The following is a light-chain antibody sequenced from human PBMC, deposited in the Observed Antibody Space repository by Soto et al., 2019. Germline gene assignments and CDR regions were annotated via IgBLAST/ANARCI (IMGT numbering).Light chain of an antibody. CDR2: GAS. Sequence: EIVMTHSPATLSLSPGERATLSCRASQSVSNNLAWYQQKPGQAPSLLIYGASTSATAIPSRFSGSGSGTEFTLTISSLQSEDFAVYFCQQYGNWPYTFGQGTKLEIK. V-gene: IGKV3-15*01. CDR3: QQYGNWPYT. J-gene: IGKJ2*01. CDR1: QSVSNN.